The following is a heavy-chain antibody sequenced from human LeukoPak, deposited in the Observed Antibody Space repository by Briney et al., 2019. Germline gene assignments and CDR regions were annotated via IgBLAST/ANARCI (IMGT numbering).Heavy chain of an antibody. D-gene: IGHD2-15*01. CDR2: IRSKAYGGTT. CDR1: GFTFGDYA. CDR3: TRDRDMAEGGFDY. J-gene: IGHJ4*02. V-gene: IGHV3-49*03. Sequence: GGSLRLSCTASGFTFGDYAMSWFRQAPGKGLEWVGFIRSKAYGGTTEYAASVKGRFTISRDDSKSIAYLQMNSLKTEDTAVYYCTRDRDMAEGGFDYWGQGTLVTVSS.